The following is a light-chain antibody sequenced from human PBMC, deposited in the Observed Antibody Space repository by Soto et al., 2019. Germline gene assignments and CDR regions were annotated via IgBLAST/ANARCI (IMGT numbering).Light chain of an antibody. J-gene: IGLJ1*01. V-gene: IGLV2-23*02. Sequence: QSVLTQPASVSGSPGQSITISCTGTSNDVGSYSLVSWYQHHPGKAPKLIIYEVTKRPSGVSNRFSASKSGNTASLTISGRHPEDEADYYCCSYAGFTTYVFGTGTKLTVL. CDR1: SNDVGSYSL. CDR2: EVT. CDR3: CSYAGFTTYV.